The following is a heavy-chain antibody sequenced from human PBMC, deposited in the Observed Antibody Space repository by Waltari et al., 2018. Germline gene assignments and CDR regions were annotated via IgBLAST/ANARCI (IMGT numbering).Heavy chain of an antibody. Sequence: QAQLAQSGAEVKKPGASVKVSCKASAYTFSTYGITWVRQVPGQGLGWMGWISAHNGNTNHAQKFQDRVTLTTDTSTHTAYLEMRSLTADDTAVYYCATSVGGNMEFDNWGQGTLVTVSS. V-gene: IGHV1-18*01. CDR1: AYTFSTYG. D-gene: IGHD6-19*01. CDR3: ATSVGGNMEFDN. CDR2: ISAHNGNT. J-gene: IGHJ1*01.